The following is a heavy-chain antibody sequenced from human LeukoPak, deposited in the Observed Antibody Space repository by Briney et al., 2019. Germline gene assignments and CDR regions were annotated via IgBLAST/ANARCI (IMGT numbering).Heavy chain of an antibody. CDR2: INHSGST. V-gene: IGHV4-34*01. Sequence: SETLSLTCAVYGGSFSGYYWSWIRQPPGKGLEWIGEINHSGSTNYNPSLKSRVTISVDTSKNQFSLKLSSVTAADTAVYYCARDRSYGSFGWFDPWGQGTLVTVSS. J-gene: IGHJ5*02. CDR1: GGSFSGYY. CDR3: ARDRSYGSFGWFDP. D-gene: IGHD5-18*01.